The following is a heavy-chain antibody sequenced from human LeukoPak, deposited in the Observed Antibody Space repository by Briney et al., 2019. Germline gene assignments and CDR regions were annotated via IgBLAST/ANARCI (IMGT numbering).Heavy chain of an antibody. D-gene: IGHD6-13*01. CDR2: ISRGGSTT. CDR3: VRGVSISSSWYNDL. V-gene: IGHV3-11*01. J-gene: IGHJ3*01. Sequence: GGSLRLSCAASGFTFSDSYMSWIRQAPGKGLEWVSYISRGGSTTYYADSVKGRFTISRDNAKNSLYLQMNSLRAEDTAVYCCVRGVSISSSWYNDLWGQGTMVTVSS. CDR1: GFTFSDSY.